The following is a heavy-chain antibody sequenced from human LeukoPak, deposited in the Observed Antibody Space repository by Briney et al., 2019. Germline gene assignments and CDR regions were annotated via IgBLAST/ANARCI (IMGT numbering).Heavy chain of an antibody. J-gene: IGHJ4*02. CDR2: ISAYNGNT. Sequence: ASVKVSFKASGYTFTSYGISWVRPAPGQGLGWMGWISAYNGNTNYAQKLQGRVTMTTDTSTSTAYMELRSLRSDDTAVYYCAIPLFRRGCSSTSCSLGYWGQGTLVTVSS. D-gene: IGHD2-2*01. V-gene: IGHV1-18*04. CDR1: GYTFTSYG. CDR3: AIPLFRRGCSSTSCSLGY.